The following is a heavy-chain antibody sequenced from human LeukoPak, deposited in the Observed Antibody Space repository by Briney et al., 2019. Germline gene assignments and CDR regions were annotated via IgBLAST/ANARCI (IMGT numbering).Heavy chain of an antibody. V-gene: IGHV3-30*04. CDR1: GFTFSSYA. D-gene: IGHD2-8*01. CDR2: ISYDGSDK. Sequence: GRSLRLSCAASGFTFSSYAMHWVRQAPGKGLVWVALISYDGSDKYSADSVKGRFTISRDNSKNTLYLQMSSLRAEDTAVYYCAGDCTNGVCYRTLDYWGQGTLDTVSS. CDR3: AGDCTNGVCYRTLDY. J-gene: IGHJ4*02.